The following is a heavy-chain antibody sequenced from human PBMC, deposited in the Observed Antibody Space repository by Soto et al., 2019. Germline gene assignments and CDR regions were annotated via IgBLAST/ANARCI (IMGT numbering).Heavy chain of an antibody. CDR1: GDTFTDYY. CDR3: ARGGLVVVVPAALDF. Sequence: QVQLVQSGAEVKKPGASVKVSCKASGDTFTDYYIHWVRQAPGQGLEWMGTVNPSGGHTTYAQHFLGRMTMTRDTSTSTLYMELTSLTSEDTAVYYCARGGLVVVVPAALDFWGQGTLVTVSS. D-gene: IGHD2-21*02. J-gene: IGHJ4*02. V-gene: IGHV1-46*01. CDR2: VNPSGGHT.